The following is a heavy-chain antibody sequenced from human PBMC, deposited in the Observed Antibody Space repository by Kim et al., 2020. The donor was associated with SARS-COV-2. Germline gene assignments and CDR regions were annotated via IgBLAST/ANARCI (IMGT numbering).Heavy chain of an antibody. V-gene: IGHV1-69*13. D-gene: IGHD3-22*01. CDR3: ARGGYYDSSGYSPPGYYYYGMDV. Sequence: SVKVSCKASGGTFSSYAISWVRQAPGQGLEWMGGIIPIFGTANYAQKFQGRVTITADESTSTAYMELSSLRSEDTAVYYCARGGYYDSSGYSPPGYYYYGMDVWGQGTTVTVSS. CDR2: IIPIFGTA. J-gene: IGHJ6*02. CDR1: GGTFSSYA.